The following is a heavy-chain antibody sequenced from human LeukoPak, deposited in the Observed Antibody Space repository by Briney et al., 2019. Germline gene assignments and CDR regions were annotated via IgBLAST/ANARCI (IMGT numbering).Heavy chain of an antibody. CDR3: VRDITTVSGWYHFDN. Sequence: PGGSLRLSCEASGFTISDYHIDWVRQAPGKGLEWVGRSRSRSEPKGCATEFAAPFEGSCVLSRDDSKHSLYVLMNRLNTEDKAVYYCVRDITTVSGWYHFDNWGQGSLVTVSS. CDR2: SRSRSEPKGCAT. V-gene: IGHV3-72*01. CDR1: GFTISDYH. D-gene: IGHD6-13*01. J-gene: IGHJ4*02.